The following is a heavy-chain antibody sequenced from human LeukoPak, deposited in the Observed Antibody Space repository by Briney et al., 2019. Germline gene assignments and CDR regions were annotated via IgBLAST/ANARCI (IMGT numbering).Heavy chain of an antibody. CDR3: AKDEYYYDSSGYRY. J-gene: IGHJ4*02. V-gene: IGHV3-23*01. Sequence: GGSLRLSCAAPGFTFSSYAMSWVRQAPGKGLEWVSAISGSGGSTYYADSVKGRFTISRDNSKNTLYLQMNSLRAEDTAVYYCAKDEYYYDSSGYRYWGQGTLVTVSS. CDR2: ISGSGGST. D-gene: IGHD3-22*01. CDR1: GFTFSSYA.